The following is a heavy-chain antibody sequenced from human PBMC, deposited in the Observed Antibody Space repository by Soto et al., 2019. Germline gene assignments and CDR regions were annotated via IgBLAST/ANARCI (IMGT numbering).Heavy chain of an antibody. Sequence: GGSLRLSCAASGFTFSSYSMNWVRQAPGKGLEWVSSISSSSSYIYYADSVKGRFTISRDNAKNSLYLQMNSLRAEDTAVYYCASLYYDILTGYYDGYYYYGMDVWGQGTTVTVSS. CDR2: ISSSSSYI. V-gene: IGHV3-21*01. CDR3: ASLYYDILTGYYDGYYYYGMDV. J-gene: IGHJ6*02. D-gene: IGHD3-9*01. CDR1: GFTFSSYS.